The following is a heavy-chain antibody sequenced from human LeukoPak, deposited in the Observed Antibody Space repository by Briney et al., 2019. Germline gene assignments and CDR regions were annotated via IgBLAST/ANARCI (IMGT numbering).Heavy chain of an antibody. Sequence: ASVKVSCKASGYSFSTYAMNWVRQAPGQGLEWMGWINTNTGSPTYAQGFTGRFVLSLDTSVGTAYLQISSLKADDTGVYYCARFPLGTAMAYSHYYAIDVWGPGTTVTVSS. CDR3: ARFPLGTAMAYSHYYAIDV. CDR1: GYSFSTYA. D-gene: IGHD5-18*01. CDR2: INTNTGSP. V-gene: IGHV7-4-1*02. J-gene: IGHJ6*02.